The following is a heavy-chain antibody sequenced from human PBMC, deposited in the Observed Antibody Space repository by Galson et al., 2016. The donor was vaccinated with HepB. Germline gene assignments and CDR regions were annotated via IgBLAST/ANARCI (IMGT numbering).Heavy chain of an antibody. CDR3: AREDYFHYGVDV. CDR1: GDSISSSLYY. J-gene: IGHJ6*02. V-gene: IGHV4-39*07. CDR2: VFYTGST. Sequence: SETLSLTCIVSGDSISSSLYYWGYIRQPPGKGLEWIGKVFYTGSTDSHPSLKSRVTISLDRSRNQFSLKLTSVTAADTAVYYCAREDYFHYGVDVWGQGTTVTVS.